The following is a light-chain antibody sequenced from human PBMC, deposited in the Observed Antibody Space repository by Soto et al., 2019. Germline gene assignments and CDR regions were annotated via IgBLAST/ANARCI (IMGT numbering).Light chain of an antibody. V-gene: IGKV1-5*03. CDR3: QQYLIYPLT. Sequence: DIQMTQSPSTLAASVGDRVTITCRASQNINSWLAWYQQKPGKAPKLLIYKASNLENGVPSRFRGSGSGTEFTVTISSLQPDDFATYYCQQYLIYPLTFGGGTKVEIK. CDR2: KAS. CDR1: QNINSW. J-gene: IGKJ4*01.